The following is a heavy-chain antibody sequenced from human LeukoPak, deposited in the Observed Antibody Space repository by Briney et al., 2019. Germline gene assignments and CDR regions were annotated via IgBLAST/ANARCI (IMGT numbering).Heavy chain of an antibody. CDR1: GYTFTGYY. J-gene: IGHJ6*02. CDR3: ARDPGDYGDYRLYGMDV. CDR2: INPNSGGT. D-gene: IGHD4-17*01. Sequence: ASVKVSCKASGYTFTGYYIHWVRQAPGQGLEWMGRINPNSGGTNFAQKFQGRVTMTRDTSISTAFMELSSLTSDDTAVYYCARDPGDYGDYRLYGMDVWGQGTTVTVSS. V-gene: IGHV1-2*06.